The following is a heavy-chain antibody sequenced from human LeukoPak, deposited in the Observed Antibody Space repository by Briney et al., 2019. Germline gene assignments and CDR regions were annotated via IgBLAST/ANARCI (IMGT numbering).Heavy chain of an antibody. J-gene: IGHJ4*02. CDR1: GFTFSSYA. CDR2: ISGSGGST. D-gene: IGHD3-10*01. Sequence: GGSLRLSCAASGFTFSSYAMSWVRQAPGKGLEWVSAISGSGGSTYYADSAKGRFTISRDNSKNTLYLQMNSLRAEDTAVYYCAKRGGFGELLYPFDYWGQGTLVTVSS. V-gene: IGHV3-23*01. CDR3: AKRGGFGELLYPFDY.